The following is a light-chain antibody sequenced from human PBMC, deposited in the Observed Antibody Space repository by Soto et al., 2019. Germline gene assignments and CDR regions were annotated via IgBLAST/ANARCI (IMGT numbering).Light chain of an antibody. Sequence: QSVLTQPASLSGSPGQSITISCTGTSSDVGGYNSVSWFQQHPSKAPKLIIYEVSHRPSGVSIRFSGSKSGNTASLTISRLQAEDEADYYCNSYRHSTTLVFGTGTKVT. V-gene: IGLV2-14*01. CDR2: EVS. CDR1: SSDVGGYNS. J-gene: IGLJ1*01. CDR3: NSYRHSTTLV.